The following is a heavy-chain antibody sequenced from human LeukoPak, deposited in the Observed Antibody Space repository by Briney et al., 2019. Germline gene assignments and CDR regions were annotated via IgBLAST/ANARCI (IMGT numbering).Heavy chain of an antibody. J-gene: IGHJ4*02. Sequence: GGSLRLSCAASGFTFSSYAMSWVRQAPGKGLEWVSAISGSGGNTYYADSVKGRFTISRDNSKNTLYLQMNSLRAEDTAVYYCARDSGSWDFDYWGQGTLVTVSS. CDR3: ARDSGSWDFDY. D-gene: IGHD1-26*01. CDR1: GFTFSSYA. V-gene: IGHV3-23*01. CDR2: ISGSGGNT.